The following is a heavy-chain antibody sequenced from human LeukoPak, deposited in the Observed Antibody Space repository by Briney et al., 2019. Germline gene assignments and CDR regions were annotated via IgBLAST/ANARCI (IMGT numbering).Heavy chain of an antibody. Sequence: GGSLRLSCAASGFSFSDYYMTWVRQAPGKGLEWVGSIRSKAYGGTPELTTSVKGRFTISRDDSRNITYLQMNNLRVEDTAVYYCVRYFDYWGQGSLVTVSS. J-gene: IGHJ4*02. CDR3: VRYFDY. CDR2: IRSKAYGGTP. CDR1: GFSFSDYY. V-gene: IGHV3-71*03.